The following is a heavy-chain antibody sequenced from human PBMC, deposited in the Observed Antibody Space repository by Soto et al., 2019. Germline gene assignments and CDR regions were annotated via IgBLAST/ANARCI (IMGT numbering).Heavy chain of an antibody. CDR3: ARVYYDILTGWVDLSPRFDY. CDR2: IYYSGST. V-gene: IGHV4-39*01. Sequence: PSETLSLTCTVSGGSISSSSYYWGWIRQPPGKGLEWIGSIYYSGSTYYNPSLKSRVTISVDTSKNQFSLKLSSVTAADTAVYYCARVYYDILTGWVDLSPRFDYWGQGTLVTVSS. J-gene: IGHJ4*02. D-gene: IGHD3-9*01. CDR1: GGSISSSSYY.